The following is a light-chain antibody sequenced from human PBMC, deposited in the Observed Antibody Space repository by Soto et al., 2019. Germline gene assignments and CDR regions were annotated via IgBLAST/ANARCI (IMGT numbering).Light chain of an antibody. CDR1: SSDVGGYNY. Sequence: QSALTQPASVSGSPGQSITISCTGTSSDVGGYNYVSWYQQHPGKAPKLMIYDVSNRPSGVSNRFSGSKSGNTASLTIPGLQAEDEADYYCSSYTISSTLVVFGLGTKPTLL. CDR3: SSYTISSTLVV. J-gene: IGLJ2*01. V-gene: IGLV2-14*01. CDR2: DVS.